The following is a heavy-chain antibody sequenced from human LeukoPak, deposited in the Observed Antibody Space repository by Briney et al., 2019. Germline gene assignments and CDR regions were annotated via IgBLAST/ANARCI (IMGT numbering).Heavy chain of an antibody. J-gene: IGHJ4*02. D-gene: IGHD6-19*01. V-gene: IGHV3-74*01. Sequence: GGSLRLSFAASGFTFSNYAMYWVRQPPGKGLVWFSRISSDGSSTSYADSVKGRPTFSRDNENNTLYLQMNSLRAEDTAIYYCVRLSMMGWANDYWGQGTLVTVS. CDR3: VRLSMMGWANDY. CDR1: GFTFSNYA. CDR2: ISSDGSST.